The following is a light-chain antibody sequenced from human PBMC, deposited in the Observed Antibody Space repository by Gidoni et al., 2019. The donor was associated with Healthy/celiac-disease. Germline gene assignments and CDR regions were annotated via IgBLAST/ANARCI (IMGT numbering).Light chain of an antibody. J-gene: IGKJ3*01. Sequence: EIVLTQSPATLSLSPGERATLSCRASQSVSSYLAWYQQKPGQAPRLLIYDASNRATGIPARFSGSGSGTDFTITISSLEPEEFAVYYCQQRSNWPLTFGPGTKVDIK. CDR1: QSVSSY. CDR3: QQRSNWPLT. CDR2: DAS. V-gene: IGKV3-11*01.